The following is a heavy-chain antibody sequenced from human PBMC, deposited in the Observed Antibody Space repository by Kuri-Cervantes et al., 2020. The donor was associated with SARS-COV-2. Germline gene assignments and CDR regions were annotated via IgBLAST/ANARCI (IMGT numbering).Heavy chain of an antibody. CDR1: GDSVSNNIGA. CDR2: TYYRSKWYN. D-gene: IGHD2-15*01. V-gene: IGHV6-1*01. Sequence: LRLSCAISGDSVSNNIGAWNWIRQSPERGLEWLGRTYYRSKWYNDYATSVQSRTSINPDTSKNQFSLHLKSVTPEDTAVYYCAREVYCNGGSCYGDNWFDPWGQGTLVTVSS. J-gene: IGHJ5*02. CDR3: AREVYCNGGSCYGDNWFDP.